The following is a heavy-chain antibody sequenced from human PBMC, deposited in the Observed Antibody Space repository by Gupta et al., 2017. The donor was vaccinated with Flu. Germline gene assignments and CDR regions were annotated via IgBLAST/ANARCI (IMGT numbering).Heavy chain of an antibody. J-gene: IGHJ4*02. Sequence: QAQLVESGGGVVQPGRSLRLACAASGFTFDAYAIHWVRQAPGKGLEWVAVISNDGGEIYYSDSVKGRFSVSRDNDENKLHLQMSSMTIEDTAVYYCAELLGQPGKTDYWGQGTLVTVSS. V-gene: IGHV3-30*03. D-gene: IGHD1-1*01. CDR1: GFTFDAYA. CDR2: ISNDGGEI. CDR3: AELLGQPGKTDY.